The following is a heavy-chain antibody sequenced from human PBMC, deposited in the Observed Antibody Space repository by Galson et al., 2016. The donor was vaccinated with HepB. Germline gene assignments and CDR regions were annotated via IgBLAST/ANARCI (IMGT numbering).Heavy chain of an antibody. J-gene: IGHJ4*02. Sequence: QSGAEVKKPGSSVKVSCKASGGTFSSHDISWVRQAPGQGLEWLGGIIPLFGRVSYGQKFQGRVTIVADTSTNTVYMELTALRHEGTAVYYCARAGRDSSSWDFFRLWGQGTLVTVSS. D-gene: IGHD3-22*01. CDR2: IIPLFGRV. V-gene: IGHV1-69*06. CDR3: ARAGRDSSSWDFFRL. CDR1: GGTFSSHD.